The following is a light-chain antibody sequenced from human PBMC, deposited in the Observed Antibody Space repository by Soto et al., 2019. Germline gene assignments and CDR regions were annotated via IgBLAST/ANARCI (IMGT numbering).Light chain of an antibody. CDR1: SSDVGGYKY. J-gene: IGLJ1*01. CDR3: SSYTITSIRSV. V-gene: IGLV2-14*01. Sequence: QSVLTQPASVSGSPGQSITISCNGTSSDVGGYKYVSWYQHHPGKAPKLMIYEVTNRPSGVSNRFSGSKSGNTASLTISGLQAEDEADYYCSSYTITSIRSVFGTGTKVTV. CDR2: EVT.